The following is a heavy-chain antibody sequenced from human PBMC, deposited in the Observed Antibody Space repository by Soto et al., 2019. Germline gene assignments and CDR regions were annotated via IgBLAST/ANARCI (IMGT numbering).Heavy chain of an antibody. D-gene: IGHD3-22*01. CDR3: ARDRAGYYSHFVY. CDR1: RGTFTNAD. V-gene: IGHV1-69*13. Sequence: SVKDSFSALRGTFTNADFSWVRQAPGQGLEWMGGIMPFFGSGNYAQKFQGRINITADESTSSVYLELTSLRSEDTAVYYCARDRAGYYSHFVYWGQGTLVCVSS. CDR2: IMPFFGSG. J-gene: IGHJ4*02.